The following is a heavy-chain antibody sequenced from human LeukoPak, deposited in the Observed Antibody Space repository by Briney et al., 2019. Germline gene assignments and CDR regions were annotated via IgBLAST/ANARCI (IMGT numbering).Heavy chain of an antibody. CDR1: GDSITSTHW. CDR3: ARECDGRGYFDY. V-gene: IGHV4-4*02. CDR2: VYKSGTT. J-gene: IGHJ4*02. Sequence: SGTLSLTCAVSGDSITSTHWWSWVRQPPGKGLEWIGQVYKSGTTNYTPSLKSRVTMSVDKSKNQFSLKLTSVTAADTAVYYCARECDGRGYFDYWGQGTLVTVSP. D-gene: IGHD1-26*01.